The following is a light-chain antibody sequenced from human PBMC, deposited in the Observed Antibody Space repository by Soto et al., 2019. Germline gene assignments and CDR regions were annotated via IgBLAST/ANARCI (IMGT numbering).Light chain of an antibody. CDR3: QQYQTYSRT. Sequence: DIQMTQSPSTLSVSAGDRVTLTCRASQSINTWLAWYRQRPGEAPHLLIYDGSTLPIGVPSRFSGSGSGTEFTLTITRLQPDDFATFYCQQYQTYSRTFGQGTKVELK. V-gene: IGKV1-5*01. CDR2: DGS. J-gene: IGKJ1*01. CDR1: QSINTW.